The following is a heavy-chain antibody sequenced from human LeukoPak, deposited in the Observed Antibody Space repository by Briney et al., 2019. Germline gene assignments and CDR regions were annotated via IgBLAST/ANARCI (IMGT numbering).Heavy chain of an antibody. D-gene: IGHD5-12*01. CDR1: GFTFSSYG. V-gene: IGHV3-30*18. J-gene: IGHJ4*02. CDR3: AKADITFSVHTVAAISRPGPSTELDY. CDR2: ISNDGSNH. Sequence: PGRSLRLSCAASGFTFSSYGMHWVRQAPGKGLEWVAVISNDGSNHYYADSVKGRFAISRDNSKNTVYLQMNSLRSEDTAVYYCAKADITFSVHTVAAISRPGPSTELDYWGQGTLVTVSS.